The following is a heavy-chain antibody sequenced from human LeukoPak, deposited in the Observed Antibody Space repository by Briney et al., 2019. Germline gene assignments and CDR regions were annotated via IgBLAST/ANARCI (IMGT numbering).Heavy chain of an antibody. CDR3: AKDYAYYYGSGIGGFDY. D-gene: IGHD3-10*01. J-gene: IGHJ4*02. V-gene: IGHV3-23*01. CDR1: GFTFSSYA. CDR2: ISGSGGST. Sequence: PGGSLRLSCAASGFTFSSYAMSWVRQAPGKGLEWVSAISGSGGSTYYADSVKGRITISRDKSNNTLYMQMNSLRAEGTAVYYCAKDYAYYYGSGIGGFDYWGQGTLVTVSS.